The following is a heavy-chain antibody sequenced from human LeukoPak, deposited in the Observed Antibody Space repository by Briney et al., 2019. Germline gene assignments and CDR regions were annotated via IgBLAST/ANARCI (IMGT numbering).Heavy chain of an antibody. CDR1: GFTVSSNS. Sequence: GGSLRLSCAASGFTVSSNSMSWVRQAPGKGLEWVSIIYGGGSTYYADSVKGRFTISRDNSKNTLYLQMNSLRAEDTAVYYCARDAGYFYFDYWGQGTLVTVSS. CDR2: IYGGGST. V-gene: IGHV3-53*01. CDR3: ARDAGYFYFDY. J-gene: IGHJ4*02. D-gene: IGHD3-9*01.